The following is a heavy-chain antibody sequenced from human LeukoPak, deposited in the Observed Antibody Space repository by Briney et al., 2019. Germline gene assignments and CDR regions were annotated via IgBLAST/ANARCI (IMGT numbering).Heavy chain of an antibody. D-gene: IGHD3-22*01. V-gene: IGHV4-30-4*01. J-gene: IGHJ5*02. CDR3: ARKQSSGYYLNWFDP. CDR2: IYYSGST. CDR1: GGSISSGDYY. Sequence: SETLSLTCTVSGGSISSGDYYWSWIRQPPGKGLEWIGYIYYSGSTYYNPSLKSRVTISVDTSKNQFSLKLGSVTAADTAVYYCARKQSSGYYLNWFDPWGQGTLVTVSS.